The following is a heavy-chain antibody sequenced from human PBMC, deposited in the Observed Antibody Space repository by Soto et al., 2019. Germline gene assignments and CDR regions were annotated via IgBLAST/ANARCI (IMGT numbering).Heavy chain of an antibody. Sequence: GSLRLSCATSVITFTNACMGWVRQAPGKGLEWIGRLKSRRDGGASDFAAPVKGRFSISKDESKNTLYLQMNSLKTEDTAVYYCTTDGGVTAYPLFWAWGQGTVV. CDR1: VITFTNAC. CDR2: LKSRRDGGAS. CDR3: TTDGGVTAYPLFWA. V-gene: IGHV3-15*01. D-gene: IGHD2-21*02. J-gene: IGHJ5*02.